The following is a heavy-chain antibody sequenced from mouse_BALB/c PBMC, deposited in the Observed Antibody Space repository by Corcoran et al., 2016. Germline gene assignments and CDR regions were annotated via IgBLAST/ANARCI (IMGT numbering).Heavy chain of an antibody. J-gene: IGHJ3*01. CDR2: INPNNGGT. V-gene: IGHV1-18*01. Sequence: EVLLQQSGPELVKPGASVKIPCKASGYTFTDYNMDWVKQSHGKSLEWIGDINPNNGGTIYNQKFKGKATLTVDKSSSTAYMELRSLTSEDTAVYYCARRNYYGCFAYWGQGTLVTVSA. CDR3: ARRNYYGCFAY. CDR1: GYTFTDYN. D-gene: IGHD1-1*01.